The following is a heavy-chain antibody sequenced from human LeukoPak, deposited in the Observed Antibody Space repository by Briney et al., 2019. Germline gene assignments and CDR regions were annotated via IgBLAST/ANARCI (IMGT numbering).Heavy chain of an antibody. V-gene: IGHV4-39*07. CDR2: IYYSGST. CDR3: ARESRWALYYGEGGIDP. CDR1: GGSISSSSYY. Sequence: PSETLSLTCTVSGGSISSSSYYWGWIRQPPGKGLEWIGSIYYSGSTYYNPSLKSRVTISVDTSKNQFSLKLSSVTAADTAVYYCARESRWALYYGEGGIDPWGQGTLVTVSS. D-gene: IGHD4-17*01. J-gene: IGHJ5*02.